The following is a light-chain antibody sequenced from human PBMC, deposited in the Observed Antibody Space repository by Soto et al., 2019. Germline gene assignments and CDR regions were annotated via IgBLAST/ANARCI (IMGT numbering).Light chain of an antibody. J-gene: IGKJ5*01. CDR3: QQYGNAPIT. Sequence: EIVLSQSPATLSLSPGEGATLSCGASESVYSSYVAWYQQKPGLAPRLLIYDASNRATGIPDRFSGSGSGTDYILTINRLEPEEFAVYYCQQYGNAPITFGQGTRLEIK. CDR1: ESVYSSY. V-gene: IGKV3D-20*01. CDR2: DAS.